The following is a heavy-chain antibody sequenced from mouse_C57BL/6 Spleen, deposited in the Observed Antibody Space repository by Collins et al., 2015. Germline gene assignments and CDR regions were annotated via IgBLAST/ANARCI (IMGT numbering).Heavy chain of an antibody. CDR2: IDPSDSYT. CDR3: ARGRYYGSSYDYYAMDY. Sequence: QVQLQQPGAELVMPGASVKLSCKASGYTFTSYWMHWVKQRPGQGLEWIGEIDPSDSYTNYNQKFKGKSTLTVDKSSSTAYMQLSSLTSEDSAVYYCARGRYYGSSYDYYAMDYWGQGTSVTVSS. CDR1: GYTFTSYW. V-gene: IGHV1-69*01. J-gene: IGHJ4*01. D-gene: IGHD1-1*01.